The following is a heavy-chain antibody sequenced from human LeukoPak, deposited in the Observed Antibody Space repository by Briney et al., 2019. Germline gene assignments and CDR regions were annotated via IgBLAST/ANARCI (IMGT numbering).Heavy chain of an antibody. V-gene: IGHV3-33*01. CDR3: ARARGYSSGPFDY. D-gene: IGHD6-19*01. CDR1: GFTFSSYG. Sequence: GGSLRLSCAASGFTFSSYGMHWVRQAPGKGLEWVAVIWYDGSNKYYANSVKGRFTISRDNSKNTLYLQMNSLRAEDTAVYYYARARGYSSGPFDYWGQGTLVTVSS. J-gene: IGHJ4*02. CDR2: IWYDGSNK.